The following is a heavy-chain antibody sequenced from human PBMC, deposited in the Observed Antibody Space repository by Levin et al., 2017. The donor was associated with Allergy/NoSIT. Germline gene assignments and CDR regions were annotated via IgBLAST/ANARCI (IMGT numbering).Heavy chain of an antibody. CDR3: ARVAVAGQRTSGWFDP. Sequence: RASVKVSCKASGYTFTSYDINWVRQATGQGLEWMGWMNPNSGNTGYAQKFQGRVTMTRNTSISTAYMELSSLRSEDTAVYYCARVAVAGQRTSGWFDPWGQGTLVTVSS. D-gene: IGHD6-19*01. CDR1: GYTFTSYD. J-gene: IGHJ5*02. CDR2: MNPNSGNT. V-gene: IGHV1-8*01.